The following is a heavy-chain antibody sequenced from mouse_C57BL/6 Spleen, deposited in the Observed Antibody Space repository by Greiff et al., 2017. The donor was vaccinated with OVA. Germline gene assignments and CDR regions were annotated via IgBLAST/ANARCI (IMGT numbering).Heavy chain of an antibody. J-gene: IGHJ1*03. CDR2: ISYDGSN. CDR1: GYSITSGYY. CDR3: ARDSYSNYGYFDV. D-gene: IGHD2-5*01. V-gene: IGHV3-6*01. Sequence: EVKLMESGPGLVKPSQSLSLTCSVTGYSITSGYYWNWIRQFPGNKLEWMGYISYDGSNNYNPSLKNRISITRDTSKNQFFLKLNSVTTEDTATYYCARDSYSNYGYFDVWGTGTTVTVSS.